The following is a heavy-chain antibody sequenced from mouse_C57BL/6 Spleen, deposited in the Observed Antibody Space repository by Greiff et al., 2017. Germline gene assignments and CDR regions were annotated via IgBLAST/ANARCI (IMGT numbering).Heavy chain of an antibody. CDR3: ARGEERQLGYYAMDY. J-gene: IGHJ4*01. V-gene: IGHV1-52*01. Sequence: QVQLQQPGAELVRPGSSVKLSCKASGYTFTSYWMHWVKQRPIQGLEWIGNIDPSDSETHYNQKFKDKATLTVDKSSSTAYMQLSSLTSEDSAVYYCARGEERQLGYYAMDYWGQGTSVTVSS. CDR1: GYTFTSYW. D-gene: IGHD3-2*01. CDR2: IDPSDSET.